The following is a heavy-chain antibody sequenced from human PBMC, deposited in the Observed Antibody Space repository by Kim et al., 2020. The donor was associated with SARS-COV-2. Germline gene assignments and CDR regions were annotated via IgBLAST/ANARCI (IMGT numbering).Heavy chain of an antibody. Sequence: GGSLRLSCAASGFSLNEYYMTCIRQAPGKGLEWVSYISPSGGYTSYGDSVRGRFTISRDNAKNSLYLQMNSLRAEDTAVYYCARDLRGKKSCSGGGTCYLVVDYWGQGTLVTVSS. CDR3: ARDLRGKKSCSGGGTCYLVVDY. V-gene: IGHV3-11*06. J-gene: IGHJ4*02. D-gene: IGHD2-15*01. CDR2: ISPSGGYT. CDR1: GFSLNEYY.